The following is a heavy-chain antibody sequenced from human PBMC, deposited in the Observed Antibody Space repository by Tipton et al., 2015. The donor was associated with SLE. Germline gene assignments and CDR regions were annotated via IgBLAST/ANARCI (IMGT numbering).Heavy chain of an antibody. J-gene: IGHJ6*02. D-gene: IGHD1-1*01. V-gene: IGHV4-59*08. Sequence: TLSLTCTASGGSISSYYWSWIRQPPGKGLEWIGYIYSSGSTNYNASLKSRVTILIDVSKNQFSLKLPSVTAADTAVYYCGRGATTWRGAIYGMDVWGQGTTVTVSS. CDR3: GRGATTWRGAIYGMDV. CDR2: IYSSGST. CDR1: GGSISSYY.